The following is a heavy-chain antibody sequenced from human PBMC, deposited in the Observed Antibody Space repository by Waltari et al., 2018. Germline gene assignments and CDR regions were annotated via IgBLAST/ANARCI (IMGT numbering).Heavy chain of an antibody. V-gene: IGHV1-24*01. CDR2: FDPEQGET. Sequence: QVQLVQSGAEVKKPGASVKVSCKVPGYTLYELSMHWVRQTPGKGLEWMGGFDPEQGETTYAQNVQGRVTITEDTSTDTAYMQLSSLRSDDTAVYYCVTSRIMKSVGGVLVIDHGLRAGYFQFWGQGTLVAVSS. CDR3: VTSRIMKSVGGVLVIDHGLRAGYFQF. CDR1: GYTLYELS. J-gene: IGHJ1*01. D-gene: IGHD3-16*02.